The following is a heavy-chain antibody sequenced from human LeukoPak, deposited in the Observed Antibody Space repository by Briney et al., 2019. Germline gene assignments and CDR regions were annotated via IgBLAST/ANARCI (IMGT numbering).Heavy chain of an antibody. CDR3: ARDPKQLIVGAATGGD. CDR1: GFTFSSYW. V-gene: IGHV3-74*01. CDR2: ISTDGSST. J-gene: IGHJ4*02. Sequence: GGSLRLSCAASGFTFSSYWMHWVRHAPGKGLVWVSRISTDGSSTSYADSVKGRFTISRDNAKNTLYLQMNSLTAEDTAVYYCARDPKQLIVGAATGGDWGQGTLVTVSS. D-gene: IGHD1-26*01.